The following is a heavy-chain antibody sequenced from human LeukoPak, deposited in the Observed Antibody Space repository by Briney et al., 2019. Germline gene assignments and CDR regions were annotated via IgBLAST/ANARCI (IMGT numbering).Heavy chain of an antibody. CDR1: GFTFSGYW. D-gene: IGHD3-22*01. J-gene: IGHJ4*02. CDR2: IKQDGSEK. Sequence: GGSLRLSCAASGFTFSGYWMSWVRQATGKGLEWVASIKQDGSEKYYVDSVKGRFNISRDNAKNSVYLQMNSLRAEDTAVYYCVRDLYRIVVVPHYFDYWGQGTLVTVSS. V-gene: IGHV3-7*01. CDR3: VRDLYRIVVVPHYFDY.